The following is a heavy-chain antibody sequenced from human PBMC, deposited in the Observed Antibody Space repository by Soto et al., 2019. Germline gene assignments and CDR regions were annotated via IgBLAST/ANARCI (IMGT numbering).Heavy chain of an antibody. CDR3: AKDEMVRGVIVYYYYGMDV. V-gene: IGHV3-23*01. Sequence: GGSLRLSCAASGFTFSSYAMSWVRQAPGKGLEWVSAISGSGGSTYYADSVKGRFTISRDNSKNTLYLQMNSLRAEDTAVYYCAKDEMVRGVIVYYYYGMDVWGQGTTVTVSS. D-gene: IGHD3-10*01. CDR1: GFTFSSYA. J-gene: IGHJ6*02. CDR2: ISGSGGST.